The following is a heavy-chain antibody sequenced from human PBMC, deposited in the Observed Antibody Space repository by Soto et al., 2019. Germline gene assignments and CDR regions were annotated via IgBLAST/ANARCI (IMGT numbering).Heavy chain of an antibody. J-gene: IGHJ4*02. CDR2: SHQSGNT. CDR3: ATRDTGRVY. V-gene: IGHV4-4*02. CDR1: GVSISSHDW. Sequence: QVQLRESGPGLVKPSGTLSLTCAVSGVSISSHDWWTWVRQPPGKGLEWIGESHQSGNTNYNSSLESRVTISLDKSKNQFSLQLSSVTVADTAVDYCATRDTGRVYWGQGTLVTVSS. D-gene: IGHD5-18*01.